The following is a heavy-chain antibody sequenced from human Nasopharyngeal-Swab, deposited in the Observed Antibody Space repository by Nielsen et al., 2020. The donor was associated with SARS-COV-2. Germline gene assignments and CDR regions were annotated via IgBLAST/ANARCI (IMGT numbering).Heavy chain of an antibody. CDR2: IYYSGST. Sequence: GSLTLSCTVSGGSISSYYWSWIRQPPGKGLEWIGYIYYSGSTNYNPSLKSRVTISVDTSKNQFSLKLSSVTAADTAVYYCARVPYEGGDYYYYYMAVWGKGTTVTVSS. CDR1: GGSISSYY. J-gene: IGHJ6*03. V-gene: IGHV4-59*01. D-gene: IGHD5-12*01. CDR3: ARVPYEGGDYYYYYMAV.